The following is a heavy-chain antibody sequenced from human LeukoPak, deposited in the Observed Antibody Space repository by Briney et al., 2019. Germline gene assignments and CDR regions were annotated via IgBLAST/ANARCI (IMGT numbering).Heavy chain of an antibody. J-gene: IGHJ5*02. Sequence: GGSLRLSCAASGFTFSSYGMHWVRQAPGKGLEWVAFIRYDGSNKYCADSVKGRFTISRDNSKNTLYLQMNSLRAEDTAVYYCAKGLVPAALNWFDPWGQGTLVTVSS. CDR2: IRYDGSNK. CDR3: AKGLVPAALNWFDP. D-gene: IGHD2-2*01. V-gene: IGHV3-30*02. CDR1: GFTFSSYG.